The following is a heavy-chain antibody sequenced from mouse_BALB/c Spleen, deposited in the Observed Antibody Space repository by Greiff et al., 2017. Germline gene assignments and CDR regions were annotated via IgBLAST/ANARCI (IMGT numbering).Heavy chain of an antibody. CDR3: ARGGDYYWFAY. Sequence: VQLQQSGPELVKPGASVRISCTASGYTFTSYYIHWVKQRPGQGLEWIGWIYPGNVNTKYNEKFKGKATLTADKSSSTAYMQLSSLTSEDSAVYFCARGGDYYWFAYWGQGTLVTVSA. V-gene: IGHV1S56*01. J-gene: IGHJ3*01. CDR2: IYPGNVNT. CDR1: GYTFTSYY. D-gene: IGHD1-1*01.